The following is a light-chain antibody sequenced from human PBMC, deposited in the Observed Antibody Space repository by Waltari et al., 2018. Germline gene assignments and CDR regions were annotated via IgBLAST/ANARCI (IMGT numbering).Light chain of an antibody. CDR2: AAS. J-gene: IGKJ1*01. Sequence: EIVLTQSPGPLSLSPGERATLSCRASQRIGKYLVWYQQKPGQAPRLLIYAASSRATGFPDRFSGSGSGTDFSLTISRLEPEDFAVYYCQNHERLPATFGQGTKVEIK. V-gene: IGKV3-20*01. CDR1: QRIGKY. CDR3: QNHERLPAT.